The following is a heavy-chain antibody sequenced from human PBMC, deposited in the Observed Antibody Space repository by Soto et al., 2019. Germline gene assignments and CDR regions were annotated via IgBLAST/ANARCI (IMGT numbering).Heavy chain of an antibody. CDR3: AKDLQSYGDYDYYCYGMDV. J-gene: IGHJ6*02. CDR1: GFTFSTSG. CDR2: ISYDGTNK. Sequence: QVQLVESGGGEVQPGRSLTISCAASGFTFSTSGMHWVRQTPGKGLEWVAVISYDGTNKFYSDSVKGRFTISRDNFKNTLTLQMNSLRADDTAVYSCAKDLQSYGDYDYYCYGMDVWGLGTRVTVSS. D-gene: IGHD4-17*01. V-gene: IGHV3-30*18.